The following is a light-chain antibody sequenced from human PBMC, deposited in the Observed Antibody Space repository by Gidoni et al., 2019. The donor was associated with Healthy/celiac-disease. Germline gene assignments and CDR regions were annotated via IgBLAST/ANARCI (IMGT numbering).Light chain of an antibody. J-gene: IGLJ3*02. CDR1: SSNIGAGYD. Sequence: QSVLTQPLSVSGAPGQRVTISCTGSSSNIGAGYDVHWYQQLPGTAPKLLIYGNSNRPSGVPDRFSGSKSGTSASLAITGLQAEDEADYYCQSYDSSLSGQGVFGGGTKLTVL. CDR3: QSYDSSLSGQGV. CDR2: GNS. V-gene: IGLV1-40*01.